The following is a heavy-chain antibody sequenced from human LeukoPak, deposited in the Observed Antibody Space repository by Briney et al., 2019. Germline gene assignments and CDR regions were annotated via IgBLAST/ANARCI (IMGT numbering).Heavy chain of an antibody. CDR3: GRETDFGVVTN. J-gene: IGHJ4*02. V-gene: IGHV6-1*01. D-gene: IGHD3-3*01. Sequence: SQTLSLTCAISGDSVSSNSGAWNWIRQSPSRGLEWLGRTYYRSQQWHSDYAPSVKGRITLNPDTSKNQFSLQLNSMTPEDTALYYCGRETDFGVVTNWGQGTLVTVSS. CDR1: GDSVSSNSGA. CDR2: TYYRSQQWHS.